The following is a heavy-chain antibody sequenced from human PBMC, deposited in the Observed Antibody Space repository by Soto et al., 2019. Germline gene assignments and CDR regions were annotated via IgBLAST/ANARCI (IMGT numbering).Heavy chain of an antibody. CDR1: GASVTSGDYY. CDR2: MHDSGTT. J-gene: IGHJ4*02. CDR3: ARGGLYDLWSGLFD. V-gene: IGHV4-30-4*01. D-gene: IGHD3-3*01. Sequence: PSETLSLTCSVSGASVTSGDYYWNWIRQTPGTGLEWLGYMHDSGTTSYNPSLKSRVTISRDTSKNQFSLKLTSVSAADTAVYSCARGGLYDLWSGLFDWGQGIRVTVSS.